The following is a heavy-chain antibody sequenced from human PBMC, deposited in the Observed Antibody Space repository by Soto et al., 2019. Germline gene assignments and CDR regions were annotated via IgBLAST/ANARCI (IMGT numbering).Heavy chain of an antibody. Sequence: EVQLVESGGGLVQPGGSLRLSCAASGFTFSSYWMHWVRQAPGTGLVWVSRINSDETSTRYADSVKGRFTISRDNAKNTLYLQMDSLRAEDTAVYYCARSSGSGRYLLNYFDHWGQGTLVTVSS. CDR1: GFTFSSYW. J-gene: IGHJ4*02. CDR3: ARSSGSGRYLLNYFDH. CDR2: INSDETST. V-gene: IGHV3-74*01. D-gene: IGHD3-10*01.